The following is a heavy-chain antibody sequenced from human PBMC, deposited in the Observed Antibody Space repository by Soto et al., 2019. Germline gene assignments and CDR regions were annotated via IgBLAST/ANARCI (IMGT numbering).Heavy chain of an antibody. V-gene: IGHV3-30*18. Sequence: GGSLRLSCAPSGFTFRSYAMHWVRQAPGKGLEWVAVISFDGNNEDYADSVKGRFTISRDNSKNTLYLEMNSLRAEDAAVYYRAKDVSGIYYYDGLDVWGQGTTVTVSS. D-gene: IGHD1-26*01. CDR2: ISFDGNNE. CDR3: AKDVSGIYYYDGLDV. J-gene: IGHJ6*02. CDR1: GFTFRSYA.